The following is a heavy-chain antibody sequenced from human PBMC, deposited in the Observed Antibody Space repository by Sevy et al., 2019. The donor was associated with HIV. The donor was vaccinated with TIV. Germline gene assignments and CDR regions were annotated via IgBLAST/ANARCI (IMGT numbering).Heavy chain of an antibody. V-gene: IGHV3-23*01. CDR3: AKVRFLKWLPTPLFDY. CDR2: ISGSGGST. Sequence: GGCLRLSCAASGFTFSSYAMSCVRQAPGKGLEWVSAISGSGGSTYYADSVKGRFTISRDNSKNTLYLQMNSLRAEDTTVYYCAKVRFLKWLPTPLFDYWGQGTMVTVSS. D-gene: IGHD3-3*01. J-gene: IGHJ4*02. CDR1: GFTFSSYA.